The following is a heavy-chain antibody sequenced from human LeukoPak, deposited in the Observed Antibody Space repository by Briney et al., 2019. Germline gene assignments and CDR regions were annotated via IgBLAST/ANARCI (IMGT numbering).Heavy chain of an antibody. CDR1: GFTFDDYA. Sequence: PGGSLRLSCAASGFTFDDYAMHWVRQTPGKGLEWVSRINSDGSSTNYADSVKGRFTISRDNAKNTVHLQMNSLRAEDTAVYYCARASGYYDSSGYQDIWGQGTLVTVSS. CDR2: INSDGSST. V-gene: IGHV3-74*01. CDR3: ARASGYYDSSGYQDI. D-gene: IGHD3-22*01. J-gene: IGHJ4*02.